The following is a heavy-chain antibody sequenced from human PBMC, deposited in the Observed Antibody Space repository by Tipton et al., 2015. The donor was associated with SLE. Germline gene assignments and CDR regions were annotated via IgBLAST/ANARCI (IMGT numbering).Heavy chain of an antibody. CDR2: ISSSSSYI. J-gene: IGHJ4*02. V-gene: IGHV3-21*04. CDR1: GFTVSSSY. Sequence: SLRLSCAASGFTVSSSYMNWVRQAPGKGLEWVSSISSSSSYIYYADSVKGRFTISRDNAKNSLYLQMNSLRAEDTALYYCAREQNYYDSSGYCDYWGQGTLVTVSS. CDR3: AREQNYYDSSGYCDY. D-gene: IGHD3-22*01.